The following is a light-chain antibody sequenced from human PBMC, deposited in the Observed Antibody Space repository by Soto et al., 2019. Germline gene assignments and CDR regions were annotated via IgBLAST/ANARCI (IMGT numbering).Light chain of an antibody. Sequence: QAVVTQPPSASGNPGQRLTFSCSGSTSNILRNYVYWYRQFPGTAPRLLISMNDQRPSGVPDRFSGSKSGTSASLAISGLRSEDEADYYCASWDDSLSGYVFGTGTKLTVL. J-gene: IGLJ1*01. CDR2: MND. CDR3: ASWDDSLSGYV. CDR1: TSNILRNY. V-gene: IGLV1-47*01.